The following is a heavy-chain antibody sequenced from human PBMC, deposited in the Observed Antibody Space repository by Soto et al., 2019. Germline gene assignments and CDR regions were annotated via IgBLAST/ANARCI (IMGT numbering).Heavy chain of an antibody. D-gene: IGHD3-22*01. CDR1: GFTFSTYP. J-gene: IGHJ6*02. Sequence: GGSLRLSCTASGFTFSTYPMSWVRQAPGKGLGWVSAISGYGGSTYYADSVKGRFTVSRDNSKNTLYLQMNSLRAEDTAVYYCAKGRNHYDSSGYYSFPLDVWGQGTTVTVSS. CDR2: ISGYGGST. V-gene: IGHV3-23*01. CDR3: AKGRNHYDSSGYYSFPLDV.